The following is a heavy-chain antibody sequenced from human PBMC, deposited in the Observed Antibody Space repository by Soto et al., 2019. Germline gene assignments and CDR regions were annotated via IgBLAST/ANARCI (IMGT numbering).Heavy chain of an antibody. Sequence: GESLKISCKGSGYSFTSYWIGWVRQMPGKGLEWMGIIYPGDSDTRYSPSFQGQVTISADKSISTAYLQWSSLKASDTAMYYCARGRDGYNKGTGLGYWGQGTLVTVSS. J-gene: IGHJ4*02. D-gene: IGHD3-9*01. CDR1: GYSFTSYW. CDR3: ARGRDGYNKGTGLGY. CDR2: IYPGDSDT. V-gene: IGHV5-51*01.